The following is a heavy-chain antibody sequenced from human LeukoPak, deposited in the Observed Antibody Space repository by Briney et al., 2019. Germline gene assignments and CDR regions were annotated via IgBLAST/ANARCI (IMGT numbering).Heavy chain of an antibody. CDR3: ARVLPAGNCFDD. D-gene: IGHD4-23*01. J-gene: IGHJ4*02. V-gene: IGHV3-53*01. Sequence: GGSLRLSCAASGLSVTSNYMSWIRQAPGKGLEWVSVIYSGGSTYYADSVTGRFTISRDNSKNTLYLQMNSLRAEDTAVYYCARVLPAGNCFDDWGQGILVTVSS. CDR1: GLSVTSNY. CDR2: IYSGGST.